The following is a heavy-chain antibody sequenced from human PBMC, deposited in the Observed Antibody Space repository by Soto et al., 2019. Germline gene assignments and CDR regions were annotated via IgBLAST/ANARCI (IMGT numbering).Heavy chain of an antibody. CDR2: ISHTGRT. V-gene: IGHV4-30-2*01. D-gene: IGHD3-16*01. J-gene: IGHJ5*02. Sequence: QLQLQESGSGLVKPSQTLSLTCAVSGGSISSGNSYAWSWIRQPPGKGLECIGSISHTGRTSYNPPLKGRVTMSVDKSKNQFSLKLSSVTAADMAVYYCARAVAPYLGTWFDPWGQGSLVIVSS. CDR3: ARAVAPYLGTWFDP. CDR1: GGSISSGNSYA.